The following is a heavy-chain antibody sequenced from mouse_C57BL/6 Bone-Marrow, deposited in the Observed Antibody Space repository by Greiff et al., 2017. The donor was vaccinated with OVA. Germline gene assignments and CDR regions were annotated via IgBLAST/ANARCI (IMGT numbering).Heavy chain of an antibody. J-gene: IGHJ1*03. D-gene: IGHD1-1*01. CDR1: GFSLSTFGMG. Sequence: QVTLKVSGPGILQPSQTLSLTCSFSGFSLSTFGMGVGWIRQPSGKGLEWLAHIWWDDDKYYNPALKSRLTISKDTSKNQVFLKIANVDTADTATYYCARIAPRTTTVVATDWYFDVWGTGTTVTVSS. CDR3: ARIAPRTTTVVATDWYFDV. V-gene: IGHV8-8*01. CDR2: IWWDDDK.